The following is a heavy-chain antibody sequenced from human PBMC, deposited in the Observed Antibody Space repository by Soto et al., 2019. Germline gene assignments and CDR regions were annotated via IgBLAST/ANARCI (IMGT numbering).Heavy chain of an antibody. D-gene: IGHD1-1*01. V-gene: IGHV5-10-1*01. CDR3: ARQGGKNCNYDYYYGMDV. CDR2: IDPSDSYT. CDR1: GYSFTSYW. J-gene: IGHJ6*02. Sequence: GESLKISCKGSGYSFTSYWISWVRQMPGKGLEWMGRIDPSDSYTNYSPSFQGHVTISADKSISTAYLQWSSPKASDTAMYYCARQGGKNCNYDYYYGMDVWGQGTTVTVSS.